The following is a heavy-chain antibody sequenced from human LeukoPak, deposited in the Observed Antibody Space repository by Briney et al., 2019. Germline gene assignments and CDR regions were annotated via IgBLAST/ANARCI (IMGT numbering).Heavy chain of an antibody. Sequence: GGSLRLSCAASGFTFSSYWMSWVRQAPGKGLEWVSYISSSGSTIYYADSVKGRFTISRDNAKNSLYLQMNSLRAEDTAVYYCARDSLSYCSSTSRYEDYWGQGTLVTVSS. D-gene: IGHD2-2*01. CDR1: GFTFSSYW. CDR3: ARDSLSYCSSTSRYEDY. J-gene: IGHJ4*02. CDR2: ISSSGSTI. V-gene: IGHV3-48*04.